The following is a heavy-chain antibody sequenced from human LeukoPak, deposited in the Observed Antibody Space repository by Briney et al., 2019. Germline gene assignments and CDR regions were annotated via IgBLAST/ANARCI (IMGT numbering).Heavy chain of an antibody. J-gene: IGHJ4*02. CDR2: LYYSGNT. CDR3: ARVYGYNFYCFDY. CDR1: GGSISSYY. Sequence: SETLSLTCTVSGGSISSYYWSWIRQPPGKGLEWIAYLYYSGNTNYNPSLKSRATISVDTSKNQFSLKLTSVTAADTAVYYCARVYGYNFYCFDYWGQGILVTVSS. D-gene: IGHD5-24*01. V-gene: IGHV4-59*01.